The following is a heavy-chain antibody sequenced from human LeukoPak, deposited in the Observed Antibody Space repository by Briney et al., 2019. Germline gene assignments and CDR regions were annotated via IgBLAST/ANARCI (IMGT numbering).Heavy chain of an antibody. D-gene: IGHD6-19*01. CDR2: ISYDGSNK. CDR1: GFTFSSYG. CDR3: AKKKRRGYSSGWYYFDY. V-gene: IGHV3-30*18. Sequence: GRSLRLSCAASGFTFSSYGMHWVRQAPGKGLEWVAVISYDGSNKYYADSVKGRFTISRDNSKNTLYLQMNSLRAEDTAVYYCAKKKRRGYSSGWYYFDYWGQGTLVTVSS. J-gene: IGHJ4*02.